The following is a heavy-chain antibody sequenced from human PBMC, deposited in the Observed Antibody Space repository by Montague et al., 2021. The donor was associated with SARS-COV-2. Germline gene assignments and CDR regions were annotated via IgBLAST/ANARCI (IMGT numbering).Heavy chain of an antibody. CDR3: AREKRHYCSSTSCYDNYYYYYGMDV. Sequence: TLSLTCTVSGGSISSGGYYWSWIRRHPGKGLEWIGYIYYSGSTYYNPSLKSRVTISVDTSKNQFSLKLSSVTAADTAVYYCAREKRHYCSSTSCYDNYYYYYGMDVWGQGTTVTVSS. J-gene: IGHJ6*02. V-gene: IGHV4-31*03. CDR2: IYYSGST. CDR1: GGSISSGGYY. D-gene: IGHD2-2*01.